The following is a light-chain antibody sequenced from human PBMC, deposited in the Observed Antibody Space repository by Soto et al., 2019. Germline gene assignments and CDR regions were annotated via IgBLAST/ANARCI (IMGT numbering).Light chain of an antibody. J-gene: IGLJ2*01. Sequence: QSVLTQPPSVSGAPGQRVTLSCTGSRSNIGAGYDVPGYQQLPGTAPKVLISTNSNRPSGVPDRFSGSKSGTSASLAITGLQAEDEADYYCQSYDSSLSVVFGGGTKLTVL. CDR1: RSNIGAGYD. CDR2: TNS. CDR3: QSYDSSLSVV. V-gene: IGLV1-40*01.